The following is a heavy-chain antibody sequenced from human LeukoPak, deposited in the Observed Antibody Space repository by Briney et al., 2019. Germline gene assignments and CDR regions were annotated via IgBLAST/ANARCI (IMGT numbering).Heavy chain of an antibody. CDR1: GGTFSSYA. D-gene: IGHD3-22*01. V-gene: IGHV1-69*13. CDR3: ARDSTPDYYDSNIDAFDI. J-gene: IGHJ3*02. Sequence: SVKVSCKASGGTFSSYAISWVRQAPGQGLEWMGGIIPIFGTANYAQKFQGRVTITADESTSTAYMELSSLRSEDTAVYYCARDSTPDYYDSNIDAFDIWGQGTMVTVSS. CDR2: IIPIFGTA.